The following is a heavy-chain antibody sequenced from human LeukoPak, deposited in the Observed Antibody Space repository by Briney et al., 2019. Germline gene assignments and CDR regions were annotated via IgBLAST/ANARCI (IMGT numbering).Heavy chain of an antibody. CDR2: ISSTGTII. Sequence: PGGSLRLSCAASGFTFSSYEMNWVRQAPGKGLECVSYISSTGTIIYYADSVKGRFTISRDNAKNSLYLQMNSLRAEDTAVYYCARDPSPEGFDYWGQGTLVTVSS. CDR1: GFTFSSYE. J-gene: IGHJ4*02. D-gene: IGHD1-14*01. V-gene: IGHV3-48*03. CDR3: ARDPSPEGFDY.